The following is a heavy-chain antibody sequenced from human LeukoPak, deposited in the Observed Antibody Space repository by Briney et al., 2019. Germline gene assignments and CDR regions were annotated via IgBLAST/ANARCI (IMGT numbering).Heavy chain of an antibody. J-gene: IGHJ3*02. CDR2: ISGSGGST. CDR1: GFTFSSYA. Sequence: PGGSLRLSCAASGFTFSSYAMSWVRQAPGKRLEWVSAISGSGGSTYYADSVKGRFTISRDNSKNTLYLQMNSLRAEDTAAYYCAKDSGDFWSAYDAFDIWGQGTMVTVSS. D-gene: IGHD3-3*01. V-gene: IGHV3-23*01. CDR3: AKDSGDFWSAYDAFDI.